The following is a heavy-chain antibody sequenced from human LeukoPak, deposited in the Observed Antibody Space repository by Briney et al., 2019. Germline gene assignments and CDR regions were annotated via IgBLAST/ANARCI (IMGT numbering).Heavy chain of an antibody. J-gene: IGHJ5*02. CDR3: ARHREKSSTYFGIDWFDP. CDR2: IYYSGST. Sequence: SETLSLTCTVSGGSISGYYWSWLRQPPGKGLDWIGHIYYSGSTNYNPSLKSRVTISVDTSKNQFSLKLSSVTAADTAVYYCARHREKSSTYFGIDWFDPWGQGALVTVSS. V-gene: IGHV4-59*08. D-gene: IGHD2/OR15-2a*01. CDR1: GGSISGYY.